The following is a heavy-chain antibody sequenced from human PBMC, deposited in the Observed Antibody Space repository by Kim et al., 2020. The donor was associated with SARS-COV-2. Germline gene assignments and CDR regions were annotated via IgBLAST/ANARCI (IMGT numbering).Heavy chain of an antibody. D-gene: IGHD3-16*01. CDR1: GFTFSNYE. J-gene: IGHJ6*02. CDR3: ATHGGVYYYYGMDV. Sequence: GGSLRLSCAASGFTFSNYELNLVRQAPGKGLEWVAYISSSGSTIYYADSVKGRFTISRDNAKNSLYLQMSSLRAEDTAVYYCATHGGVYYYYGMDVWGQGTTVTVSS. CDR2: ISSSGSTI. V-gene: IGHV3-48*03.